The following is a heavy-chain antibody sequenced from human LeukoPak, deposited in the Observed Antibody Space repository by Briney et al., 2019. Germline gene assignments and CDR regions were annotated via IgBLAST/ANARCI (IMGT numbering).Heavy chain of an antibody. CDR1: GGSFSSYY. Sequence: PSETLTLTCTVSGGSFSSYYWSWIRQPAGKGLEWIGRIYSRGSTIYNPSLKSRVTMSADTSKNQFSLKLTPVTAADTAVYYCAGLDCTSTSCYYYYMDVWGKGTTVTVSS. CDR2: IYSRGST. V-gene: IGHV4-4*07. CDR3: AGLDCTSTSCYYYYMDV. J-gene: IGHJ6*03. D-gene: IGHD2-2*01.